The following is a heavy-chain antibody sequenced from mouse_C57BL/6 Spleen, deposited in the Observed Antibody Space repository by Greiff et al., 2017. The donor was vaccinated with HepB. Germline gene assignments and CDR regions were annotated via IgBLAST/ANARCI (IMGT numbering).Heavy chain of an antibody. V-gene: IGHV14-4*01. D-gene: IGHD2-4*01. J-gene: IGHJ2*01. CDR2: IDPENGDT. CDR1: GFNIKDDY. Sequence: EVQLQHSGAELVRPGASVKLSCTASGFNIKDDYMHWVKQRPEQGLEWIGWIDPENGDTEYASKFQGKATITADTSSNTAYLQLSSLTSEDTAVYYCTTWDDYEKYYFDYWGQGTTLTVSS. CDR3: TTWDDYEKYYFDY.